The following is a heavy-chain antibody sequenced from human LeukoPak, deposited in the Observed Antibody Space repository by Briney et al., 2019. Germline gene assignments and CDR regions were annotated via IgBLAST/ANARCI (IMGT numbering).Heavy chain of an antibody. CDR1: GFTFSSYA. V-gene: IGHV4-34*01. CDR3: ARGRGGAPDY. Sequence: PGGSLRLSCAAPGFTFSSYAMSWVRQAPGKGLEWIGEINHSGSTNYNPSLKSRVTISVDTSKNQFSLKLSSVTAADTAVYYCARGRGGAPDYWGQGTLVTVSS. CDR2: INHSGST. J-gene: IGHJ4*02. D-gene: IGHD3-16*01.